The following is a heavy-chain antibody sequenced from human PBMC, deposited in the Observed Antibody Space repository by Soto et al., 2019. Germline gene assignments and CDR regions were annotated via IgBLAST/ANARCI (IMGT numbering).Heavy chain of an antibody. Sequence: GSLRLSCAASVFTGSSYGMHWVRQAPGKGLEWVAVISYDGSNKYYADSVKGRFTISRDNSKNTLYLQMNSLRAEDTAVYYCAKDPSTPYNFWSGYYLDYWGQGTLVTVSS. V-gene: IGHV3-30*18. CDR3: AKDPSTPYNFWSGYYLDY. D-gene: IGHD3-3*01. J-gene: IGHJ4*02. CDR1: VFTGSSYG. CDR2: ISYDGSNK.